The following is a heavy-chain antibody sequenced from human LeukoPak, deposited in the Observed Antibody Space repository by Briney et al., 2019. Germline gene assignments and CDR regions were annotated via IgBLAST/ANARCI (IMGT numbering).Heavy chain of an antibody. Sequence: SETLSLTCAVYGGSFSADYWSWIRQPPGKGLEWIGEINHSGSTKYNPSLKSRVTISVDTSKNQFSLKLSSVTAEDTAVYYCARPTIAAAGNFEYWGQGTLVTVSS. CDR1: GGSFSADY. J-gene: IGHJ4*02. CDR3: ARPTIAAAGNFEY. CDR2: INHSGST. D-gene: IGHD6-13*01. V-gene: IGHV4-34*01.